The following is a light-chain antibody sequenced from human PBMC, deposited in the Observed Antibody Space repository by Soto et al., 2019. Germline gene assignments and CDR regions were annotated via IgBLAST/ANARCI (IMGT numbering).Light chain of an antibody. CDR1: SSDVGDYNY. V-gene: IGLV2-8*01. CDR3: SSFAGSTPYV. CDR2: EVS. Sequence: QSALTQPPSASGSPGQSVTISCTGTSSDVGDYNYVSWYQQHPGKAPKLMIYEVSKRPSGVPDRFSGSKSGNTASLTVFGLQAEDEADYYCSSFAGSTPYVFGTGTKVTVL. J-gene: IGLJ1*01.